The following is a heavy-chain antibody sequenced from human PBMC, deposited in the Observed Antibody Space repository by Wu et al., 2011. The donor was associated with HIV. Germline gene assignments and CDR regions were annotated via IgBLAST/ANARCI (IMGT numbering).Heavy chain of an antibody. CDR1: GGDFSSYA. CDR3: AISTVTTXYFDY. V-gene: IGHV1-69*01. CDR2: IIPMYGQG. Sequence: QVQLVQSGAAVKKPGPSVKVSCKASGGDFSSYAIAWVRLAPGQGLEWMGGIIPMYGQGHYAQKWQGRMTITADESTSTVYMELNSLTFEDTAIYYCAISTVTTXYFDYWGQGTQVTVSS. D-gene: IGHD4-17*01. J-gene: IGHJ4*02.